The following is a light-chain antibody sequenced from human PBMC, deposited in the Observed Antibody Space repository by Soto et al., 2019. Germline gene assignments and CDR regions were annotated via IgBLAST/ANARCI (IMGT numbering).Light chain of an antibody. Sequence: EIVLTQSPGTLSLSPGERATLSCRASQSVSSSYLAWYQQKPGQAPRLLIYGASSRATDIPDRFSGSGSGTDFTLTISRLEPEDFAVYYCQEYGNSRTFGQGTKVEIK. CDR3: QEYGNSRT. CDR2: GAS. J-gene: IGKJ1*01. CDR1: QSVSSSY. V-gene: IGKV3-20*01.